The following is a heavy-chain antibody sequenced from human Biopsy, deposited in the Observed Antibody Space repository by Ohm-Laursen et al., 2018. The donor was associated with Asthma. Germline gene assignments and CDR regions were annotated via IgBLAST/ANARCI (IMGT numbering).Heavy chain of an antibody. D-gene: IGHD6-19*01. CDR2: IMTVFGTT. V-gene: IGHV1-69*13. Sequence: SVKVSCKAPGGTFSNFAISWVRQAPGQGLEWLGGIMTVFGTTNYAQKFQGRVTITADESTSTAYMEVTSLRSEDTAIYYRARCQVGYSSGWSLLLKKIYYSGMDVWGQGTTVTVSS. J-gene: IGHJ6*02. CDR1: GGTFSNFA. CDR3: ARCQVGYSSGWSLLLKKIYYSGMDV.